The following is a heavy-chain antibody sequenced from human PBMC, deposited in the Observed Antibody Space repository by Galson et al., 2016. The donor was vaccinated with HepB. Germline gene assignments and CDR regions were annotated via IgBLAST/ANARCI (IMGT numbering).Heavy chain of an antibody. Sequence: TLSLTCTVSGYSISSGGYYWGWIRQHPEKGLEWIGYIYNRGSTYYNPSLSSRVTILLDTSKNQFSLRLNSVTAADTATYYCARDRGYGGHYFDYWGQGTLVTFSS. J-gene: IGHJ4*02. D-gene: IGHD4-23*01. CDR3: ARDRGYGGHYFDY. CDR2: IYNRGST. V-gene: IGHV4-31*03. CDR1: GYSISSGGYY.